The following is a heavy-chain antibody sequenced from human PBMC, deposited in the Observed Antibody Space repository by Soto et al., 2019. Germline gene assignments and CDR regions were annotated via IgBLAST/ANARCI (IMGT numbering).Heavy chain of an antibody. V-gene: IGHV4-31*03. CDR2: IYYSGST. Sequence: PSETLSLTRPVSGCSISSGGYYWSWIRQHPGKGLEWIGYIYYSGSTYFNPSLKSRLTISVDTSKNQFSLQLSSVTAADTAVYYCARAGHSSSSEGANWFDPWGQGTLVTVSS. CDR1: GCSISSGGYY. J-gene: IGHJ5*02. D-gene: IGHD6-6*01. CDR3: ARAGHSSSSEGANWFDP.